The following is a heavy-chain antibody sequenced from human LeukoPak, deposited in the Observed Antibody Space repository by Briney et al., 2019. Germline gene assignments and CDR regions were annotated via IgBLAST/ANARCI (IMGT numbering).Heavy chain of an antibody. V-gene: IGHV4-59*01. CDR2: IYYSGST. D-gene: IGHD6-13*01. Sequence: PSETLSLTCTVSGGSISSYYWSWIRQPSGKGLEWIGYIYYSGSTNYNPSLKSRVTISVDTSKNQFSLKLSSVTAADTAVYYCARDSQQPESSFGLDPWAREPWSPSPQ. CDR3: ARDSQQPESSFGLDP. CDR1: GGSISSYY. J-gene: IGHJ5*02.